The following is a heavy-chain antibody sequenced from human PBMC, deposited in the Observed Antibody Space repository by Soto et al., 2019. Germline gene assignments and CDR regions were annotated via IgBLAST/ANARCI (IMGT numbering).Heavy chain of an antibody. Sequence: SVKVSCKASGYTFTSYGISWLRQAHGQGLEWMAIINPSGGSTSYAQKFQGRVTMTMDTCTSTVYRELSSLRSEDTAVYYCARDSITGTGPFDYSGQGTLVTVSS. V-gene: IGHV1-46*01. CDR3: ARDSITGTGPFDY. J-gene: IGHJ4*02. D-gene: IGHD1-20*01. CDR2: INPSGGST. CDR1: GYTFTSYG.